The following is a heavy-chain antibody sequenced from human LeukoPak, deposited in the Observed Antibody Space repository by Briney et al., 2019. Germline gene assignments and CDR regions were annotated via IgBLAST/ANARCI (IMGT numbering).Heavy chain of an antibody. CDR3: AILGDIVVVPAATPYFDY. J-gene: IGHJ4*02. Sequence: GGSLRLSCAASGFTFSSYGMHWVRQAPGKGLEWVAVISYDGSNKYYADSVKGRFTISRDNSKNTLYLQMNSLRAEDTAVYYCAILGDIVVVPAATPYFDYWGQGTLVTVSS. D-gene: IGHD2-2*01. CDR1: GFTFSSYG. CDR2: ISYDGSNK. V-gene: IGHV3-30*03.